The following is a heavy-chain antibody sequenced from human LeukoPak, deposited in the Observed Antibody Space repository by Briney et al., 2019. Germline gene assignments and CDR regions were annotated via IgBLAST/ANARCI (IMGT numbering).Heavy chain of an antibody. CDR2: ISGSGGST. CDR1: GFTFSSYA. J-gene: IGHJ3*01. CDR3: AKDAKPYYYDSSGYYYAGAFDV. V-gene: IGHV3-23*01. D-gene: IGHD3-22*01. Sequence: PGGSLSLSCAASGFTFSSYAMSWVRQAPGKGLEWVSAISGSGGSTYYADSMKGRYTISRDNSKNTLHLQMNSLRAEDTAVYYCAKDAKPYYYDSSGYYYAGAFDVWGQGTMVTVSS.